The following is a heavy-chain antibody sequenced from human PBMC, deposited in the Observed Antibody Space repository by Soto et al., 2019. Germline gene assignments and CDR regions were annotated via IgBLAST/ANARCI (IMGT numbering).Heavy chain of an antibody. CDR2: ISGSGDST. Sequence: PGGSLRLSCAASGFTFSSYAMSWVRLAPGKGLEWVSGISGSGDSTYYADSVKARFTISRDNFKNTVYLQMNSLRAEDTAVYYCAKGSGYSTGWSFDYWGQGTLVTVSS. CDR3: AKGSGYSTGWSFDY. D-gene: IGHD2-8*02. J-gene: IGHJ4*02. CDR1: GFTFSSYA. V-gene: IGHV3-23*01.